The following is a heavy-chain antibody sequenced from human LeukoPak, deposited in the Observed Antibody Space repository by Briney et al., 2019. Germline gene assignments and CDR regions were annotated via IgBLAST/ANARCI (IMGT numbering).Heavy chain of an antibody. CDR3: AREGSGWYIDY. CDR1: GFTFSTYW. CDR2: IRSDGTNT. V-gene: IGHV3-74*01. J-gene: IGHJ4*02. Sequence: GXXLRLSCAASGFTFSTYWMNWVRQAPGKGLVWVSRIRSDGTNTNYADSVKGRFTISRDNAENTLYLQMNSLRAEDTAVYYCAREGSGWYIDYWGQGILVTVSS. D-gene: IGHD6-19*01.